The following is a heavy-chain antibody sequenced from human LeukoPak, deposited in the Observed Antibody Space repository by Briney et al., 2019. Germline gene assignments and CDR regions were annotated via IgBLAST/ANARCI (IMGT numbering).Heavy chain of an antibody. CDR1: GDSVSSNTAS. CDR2: TYYRSEWYY. J-gene: IGHJ4*02. V-gene: IGHV6-1*01. Sequence: SQTLSLTCAISGDSVSSNTASWNWIRQSPSRGLEWLGRTYYRSEWYYDYAVSVKSRVTINPDTSRNQFSLQLNSVIPEDTAVYYCARDFDYWGQGTLVTVSS. CDR3: ARDFDY.